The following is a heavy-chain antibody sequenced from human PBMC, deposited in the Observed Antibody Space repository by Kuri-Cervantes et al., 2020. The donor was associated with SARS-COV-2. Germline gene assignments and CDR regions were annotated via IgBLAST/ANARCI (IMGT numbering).Heavy chain of an antibody. CDR2: IYSGGST. J-gene: IGHJ4*02. CDR1: GFTVSSNY. V-gene: IGHV3-66*02. Sequence: GESLKISCAASGFTVSSNYMSWVRQAPRKGLEWVSVIYSGGSTYYADSVKGRFTISRDNSKNTLYLQMNSLRAEDTAVYYCARDSPTWIHTFDYWGQGTLVTVSS. D-gene: IGHD5-18*01. CDR3: ARDSPTWIHTFDY.